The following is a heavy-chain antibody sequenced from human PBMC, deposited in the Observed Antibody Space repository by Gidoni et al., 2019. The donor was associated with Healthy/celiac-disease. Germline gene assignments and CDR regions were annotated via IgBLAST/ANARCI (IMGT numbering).Heavy chain of an antibody. V-gene: IGHV4-61*02. Sequence: QVQLQESGPGLVKPSQTLSLTCPVSGGSISSGRYYWSWIRQPAGKGLEWIGRIYTSGSTNYNPSLNSRVTISVDTSKNQFSLKLSSVTAADTAVYYCARWGIVGAPWDYGMDVWGQGTTVTVSS. CDR3: ARWGIVGAPWDYGMDV. J-gene: IGHJ6*02. CDR2: IYTSGST. CDR1: GGSISSGRYY. D-gene: IGHD1-26*01.